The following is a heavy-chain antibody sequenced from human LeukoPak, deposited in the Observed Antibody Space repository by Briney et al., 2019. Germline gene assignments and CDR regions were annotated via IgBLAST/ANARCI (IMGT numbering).Heavy chain of an antibody. CDR3: AKRPSDYGDYVTYFDY. Sequence: GSLRLSCAASGFSFISYGMHWVRQAPGKGLEWVGDISDDGRNKKYADSVKGRFTISRDNSKDTLYLQMNSLRDEDTAVYYCAKRPSDYGDYVTYFDYWGQGTLVTVSS. V-gene: IGHV3-30*18. CDR1: GFSFISYG. J-gene: IGHJ4*02. D-gene: IGHD4-17*01. CDR2: ISDDGRNK.